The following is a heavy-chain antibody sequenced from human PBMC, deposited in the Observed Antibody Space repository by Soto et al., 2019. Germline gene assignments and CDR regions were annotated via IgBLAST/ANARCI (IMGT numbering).Heavy chain of an antibody. CDR2: ISESGGTT. J-gene: IGHJ4*02. CDR1: GFTFSSNA. D-gene: IGHD3-10*01. V-gene: IGHV3-23*01. CDR3: AKQRAGFGSGSDTYYFDY. Sequence: EVQLLESGGGLVQPGGSLRISCIGSGFTFSSNAMSWVRQAQGKGLEWVSAISESGGTTYYAESVKGRFAVSRDNSNTSLYLQMNSLRAEDTAVYYCAKQRAGFGSGSDTYYFDYWGQGTLVTVSS.